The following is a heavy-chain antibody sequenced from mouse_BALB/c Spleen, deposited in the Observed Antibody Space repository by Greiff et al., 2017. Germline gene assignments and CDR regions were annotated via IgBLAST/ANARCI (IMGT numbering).Heavy chain of an antibody. CDR2: IYPGDGDT. V-gene: IGHV1-87*01. Sequence: VQLQQSGAELAKPGASVKMSCKASGYTFTSYWMHWVKQRPGQGLEWIGAIYPGDGDTRYTQKFKGKATLTADKSSSTAYMQLSSLASEDSAVYYCARRGVYEGEFGYWGQGTTLTVSS. CDR1: GYTFTSYW. J-gene: IGHJ2*01. D-gene: IGHD2-3*01. CDR3: ARRGVYEGEFGY.